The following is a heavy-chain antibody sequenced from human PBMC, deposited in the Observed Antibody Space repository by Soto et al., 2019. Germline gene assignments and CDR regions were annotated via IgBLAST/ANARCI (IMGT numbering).Heavy chain of an antibody. D-gene: IGHD6-19*01. CDR2: INAGNGNT. J-gene: IGHJ4*02. CDR1: GYTFTSYA. V-gene: IGHV1-3*01. Sequence: ASVKVSCKASGYTFTSYAIHWVRQAPGQRLEWMGLINAGNGNTNYAQKFQGRVTMTRDTSTSTVYMELSSLRSEDTAVYYCARRSGSSGWYRRAFDYWGQGTLVTVSS. CDR3: ARRSGSSGWYRRAFDY.